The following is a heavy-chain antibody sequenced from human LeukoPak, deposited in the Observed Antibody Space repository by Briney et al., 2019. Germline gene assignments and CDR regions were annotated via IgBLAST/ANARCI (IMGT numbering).Heavy chain of an antibody. CDR1: GGTFSSYA. Sequence: ASVKVSCKASGGTFSSYAISWVRQAPGQGLEWMGGIIPIFGTANYAQKLQGRVTMTTDTSTSTAYMELRSLRSDDTAVYYCARGAYYDFWSGYYSTYYGMDVWGQGTTVTISS. V-gene: IGHV1-69*05. J-gene: IGHJ6*02. CDR2: IIPIFGTA. D-gene: IGHD3-3*01. CDR3: ARGAYYDFWSGYYSTYYGMDV.